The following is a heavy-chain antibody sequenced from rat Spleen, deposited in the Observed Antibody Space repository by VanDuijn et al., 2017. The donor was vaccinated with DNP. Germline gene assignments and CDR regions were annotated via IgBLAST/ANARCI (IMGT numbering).Heavy chain of an antibody. CDR3: ARWEGINAY. V-gene: IGHV2-43*01. J-gene: IGHJ3*01. CDR2: IGTGGTT. CDR1: GFSLTSHH. Sequence: QVQLKESGPGLVQPSQTLSLACTVSGFSLTSHHVHWVRQPSGKGLEWMGIIGTGGTTEYNPIFKSRLSISRDTSKSQVFLKMNSLQTEDTAMYFCARWEGINAYWGQGTLVTVSS. D-gene: IGHD1-11*01.